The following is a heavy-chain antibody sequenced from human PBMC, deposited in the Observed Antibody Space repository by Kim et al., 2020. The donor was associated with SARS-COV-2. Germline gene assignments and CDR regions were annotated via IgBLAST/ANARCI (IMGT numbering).Heavy chain of an antibody. CDR1: GYSISSGYY. J-gene: IGHJ4*02. V-gene: IGHV4-38-2*02. CDR3: ARLVRGPARY. D-gene: IGHD3-10*01. Sequence: SETLSLTCTVSGYSISSGYYWGWIRQPPGKGLEWIGSIYHSGSTYYNPSLKSRVTISVDTSKNQFSLKLSSVTAADTAVYYCARLVRGPARYWGQGTLVTVSS. CDR2: IYHSGST.